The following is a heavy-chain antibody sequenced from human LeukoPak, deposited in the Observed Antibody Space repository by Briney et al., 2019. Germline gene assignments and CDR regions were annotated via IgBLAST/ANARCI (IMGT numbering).Heavy chain of an antibody. V-gene: IGHV4-34*01. J-gene: IGHJ3*02. CDR3: AKSNGYGLIDI. Sequence: SETLSLTCAVYGGSFSDYYWSWIRQPPGKGLEWIAEINHSGSTKYSPSLKSRVTISVDTSKNQFSLKLTSVTAADTAVYYCAKSNGYGLIDIWGQGTMVTVSS. CDR1: GGSFSDYY. D-gene: IGHD3-22*01. CDR2: INHSGST.